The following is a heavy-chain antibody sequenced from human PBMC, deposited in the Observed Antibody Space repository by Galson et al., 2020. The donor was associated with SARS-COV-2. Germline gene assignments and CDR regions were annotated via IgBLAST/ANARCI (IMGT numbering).Heavy chain of an antibody. CDR2: IYYSGST. CDR1: GGSISSYY. Sequence: SETLSLTCTVSGGSISSYYWSWIRQPPGKGLEWLGYIYYSGSTNYNPSLKSRVTISVDTSKNQFSLKLSSVTAADTAVYYCARVGTLRAYDILTGYYIQYYFDYWGQGTLVTVSS. D-gene: IGHD3-9*01. J-gene: IGHJ4*02. CDR3: ARVGTLRAYDILTGYYIQYYFDY. V-gene: IGHV4-59*13.